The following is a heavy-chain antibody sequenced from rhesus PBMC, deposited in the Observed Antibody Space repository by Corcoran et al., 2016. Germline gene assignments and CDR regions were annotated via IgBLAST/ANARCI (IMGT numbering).Heavy chain of an antibody. J-gene: IGHJ4*01. Sequence: QVKLQQWGEGLVKPSETLSLTCAVYGGSLSGYYWSWIRQPPGKGLEWIGNIDGNSARTNYNPSLKNRVTISKDTSKNQFSLKLSSVTAADTAVYYCARQVWIAASPWVFDYWGQGVLVTVSS. CDR2: IDGNSART. D-gene: IGHD6-25*01. V-gene: IGHV4-73*01. CDR1: GGSLSGYY. CDR3: ARQVWIAASPWVFDY.